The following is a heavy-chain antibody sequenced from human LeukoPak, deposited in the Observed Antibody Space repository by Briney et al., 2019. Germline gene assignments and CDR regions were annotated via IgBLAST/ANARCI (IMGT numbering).Heavy chain of an antibody. CDR2: ITSGGSDT. Sequence: GGSLRLSCAASGFTLSNAWMSWVRQAPGKGLEWVAHITSGGSDTHYADSVKGRFTVSRDTAANSLFLQMNSLRDDDTAVYYCARLFASWGQGTLVTVSS. D-gene: IGHD3-16*01. V-gene: IGHV3-11*06. J-gene: IGHJ4*02. CDR3: ARLFAS. CDR1: GFTLSNAW.